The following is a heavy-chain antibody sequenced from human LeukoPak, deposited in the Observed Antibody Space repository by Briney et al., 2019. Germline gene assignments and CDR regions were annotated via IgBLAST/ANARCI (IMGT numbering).Heavy chain of an antibody. D-gene: IGHD3-10*01. Sequence: PGGSLRLSCAASGFTFSSYGMHWVRQAPGKGLEWVAFIRYDGSNKYYADSVKGRFTISRDNSKNTLYLQMNSLRAEDTAVYYCAKDMAFNYYYYMDVWGKGTTVTISS. CDR2: IRYDGSNK. J-gene: IGHJ6*03. CDR1: GFTFSSYG. CDR3: AKDMAFNYYYYMDV. V-gene: IGHV3-30*02.